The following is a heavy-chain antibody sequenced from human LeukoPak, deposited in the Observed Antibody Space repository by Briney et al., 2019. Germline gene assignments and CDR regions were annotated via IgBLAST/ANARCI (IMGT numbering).Heavy chain of an antibody. CDR2: ISYDGSNK. CDR1: GFTFSSYA. J-gene: IGHJ6*02. CDR3: ARELVVPAAISYVYYYGMDV. Sequence: GRSLRLSCAASGFTFSSYAMHWVRQAPGKGLEWVAVISYDGSNKYYADSVKGRFTISRDNSKNTLYLQMNSLRAEDTAVYYCARELVVPAAISYVYYYGMDVWGQGTTVTVSS. V-gene: IGHV3-30-3*01. D-gene: IGHD2-2*01.